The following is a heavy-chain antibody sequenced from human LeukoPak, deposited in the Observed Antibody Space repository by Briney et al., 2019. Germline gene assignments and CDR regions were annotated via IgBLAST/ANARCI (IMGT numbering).Heavy chain of an antibody. CDR1: GFTFSDHY. CDR2: TRNKVNSYTT. D-gene: IGHD4/OR15-4a*01. CDR3: ARSMYGEGRRIIDFDY. J-gene: IGHJ4*02. Sequence: QPGGSLRLSCAASGFTFSDHYIDWVRQAPGKGLEWVARTRNKVNSYTTAYAASVTGRFTVSRDDSSNSVYLQMNSLKIEDTAVYYCARSMYGEGRRIIDFDYWGQGPLLTVSS. V-gene: IGHV3-72*01.